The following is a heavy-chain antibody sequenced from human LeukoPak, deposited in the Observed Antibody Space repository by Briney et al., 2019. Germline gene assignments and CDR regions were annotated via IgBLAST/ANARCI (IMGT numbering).Heavy chain of an antibody. Sequence: SETLSLTCTVSGGSISSGGYSWSWIRQPPGKGLEWIGYIYHSGSTYYNPSLKSRVTISVDRSKNQFSLKLSSVTAADTAVYYCASADYDILTGYQYWGQGTLVTVSS. CDR2: IYHSGST. CDR1: GGSISSGGYS. CDR3: ASADYDILTGYQY. V-gene: IGHV4-30-2*01. J-gene: IGHJ4*02. D-gene: IGHD3-9*01.